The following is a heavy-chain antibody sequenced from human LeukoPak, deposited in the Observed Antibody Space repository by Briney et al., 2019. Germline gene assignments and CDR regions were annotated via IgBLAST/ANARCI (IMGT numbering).Heavy chain of an antibody. V-gene: IGHV3-74*01. CDR1: GFTFSGHW. Sequence: GGSLRLSCAASGFTFSGHWMHWVRQAPGKVLVWVSRLDGDASITNYADSVKGRFTISSDNAKNTLYLQMNSLTAEDTAVYYCARVPGYSGYFYGMDVWGQGTTVTVSS. CDR2: LDGDASIT. D-gene: IGHD5-12*01. CDR3: ARVPGYSGYFYGMDV. J-gene: IGHJ6*02.